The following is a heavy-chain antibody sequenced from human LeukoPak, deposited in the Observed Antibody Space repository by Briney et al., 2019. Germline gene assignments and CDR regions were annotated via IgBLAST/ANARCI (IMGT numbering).Heavy chain of an antibody. CDR3: ARGGPVTGGIDC. Sequence: PSETLSLTCTVSGGSISSYYWSWIRQPAGKGLEWIGRIYPSGSTNYNPSLKSRVTMSLDTSKNQFSLNLGSVTAADTAVYYCARGGPVTGGIDCWGQGTLVTVSS. D-gene: IGHD2-8*02. CDR1: GGSISSYY. CDR2: IYPSGST. V-gene: IGHV4-4*07. J-gene: IGHJ4*02.